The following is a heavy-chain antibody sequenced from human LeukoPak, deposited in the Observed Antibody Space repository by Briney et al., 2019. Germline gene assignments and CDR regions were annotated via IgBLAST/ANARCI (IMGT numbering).Heavy chain of an antibody. CDR1: GFTFSSYW. J-gene: IGHJ4*02. CDR3: ARRGPEIVATIDY. V-gene: IGHV3-74*01. D-gene: IGHD5-12*01. Sequence: PGGSLRLSCAASGFTFSSYWMSWVRQAPGKGLVWVSRINGDGSTTAYADSVKGRFTISRDNGKNTLYLQMNSLRAEDSAVYYCARRGPEIVATIDYWGQGTLVTVSS. CDR2: INGDGSTT.